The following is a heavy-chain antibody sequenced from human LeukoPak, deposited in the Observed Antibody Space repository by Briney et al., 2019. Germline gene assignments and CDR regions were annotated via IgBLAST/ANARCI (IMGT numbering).Heavy chain of an antibody. J-gene: IGHJ3*02. CDR1: GYTFSSYG. D-gene: IGHD2-21*02. V-gene: IGHV1-18*01. Sequence: ASVKVSCKASGYTFSSYGINWVRQDPGQGLEWMGWISVINNANTRYAQNFQGRLTMTTDTSTTTAYMELRSLRSDDTAVYYCSREFPFCGADCFSGVFDIWGQGTMVTVS. CDR2: ISVINNANT. CDR3: SREFPFCGADCFSGVFDI.